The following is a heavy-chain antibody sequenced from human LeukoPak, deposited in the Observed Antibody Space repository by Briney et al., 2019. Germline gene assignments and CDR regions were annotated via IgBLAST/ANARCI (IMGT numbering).Heavy chain of an antibody. V-gene: IGHV3-74*01. CDR1: GFTFSSYW. Sequence: RSGGSLRLSCAASGFTFSSYWMHWVRQAPGKGLVWVSRINSDGSSTSYADSVKGRFTISRDNSKNTLYLQINSPRAEDTAAYYCAKDGNWARFEDWGQGTLVTVSS. CDR3: AKDGNWARFED. CDR2: INSDGSST. D-gene: IGHD7-27*01. J-gene: IGHJ4*02.